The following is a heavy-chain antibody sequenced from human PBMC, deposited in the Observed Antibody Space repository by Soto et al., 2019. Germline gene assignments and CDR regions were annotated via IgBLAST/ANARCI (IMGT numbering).Heavy chain of an antibody. CDR3: THTSGHSSTGADN. V-gene: IGHV2-5*02. Sequence: QITLRESGPALVKPTQTLTLTCTFSGFSLSTNGVAVGWIRQPPGKALEWLALIFWDDDARYSPSLKSRLTTTMDTSKNPVVLIMTNMDPVDTGTYYCTHTSGHSSTGADNWGQGTQVTVSS. CDR1: GFSLSTNGVA. D-gene: IGHD6-19*01. CDR2: IFWDDDA. J-gene: IGHJ4*02.